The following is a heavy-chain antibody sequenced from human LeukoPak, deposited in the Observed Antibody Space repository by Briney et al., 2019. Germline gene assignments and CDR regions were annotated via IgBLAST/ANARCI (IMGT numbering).Heavy chain of an antibody. J-gene: IGHJ6*03. CDR1: GGSISSYH. Sequence: PSETLSLTCTVSGGSISSYHWSWIRQPAGKGLEWIGRIYTSGSTNYNPSLKSRVTMSVDTSKNQFSLKLSSVTAADTAVYYCARQDIVVVPAAKDYYYYMDVWGKGTTVTVSS. CDR2: IYTSGST. D-gene: IGHD2-2*01. V-gene: IGHV4-4*07. CDR3: ARQDIVVVPAAKDYYYYMDV.